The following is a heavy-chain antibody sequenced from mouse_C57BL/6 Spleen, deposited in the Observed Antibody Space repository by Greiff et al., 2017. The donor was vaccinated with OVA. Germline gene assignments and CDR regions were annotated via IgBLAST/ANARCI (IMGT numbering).Heavy chain of an antibody. CDR3: ARSGYYGSSYDWYFDV. Sequence: VQLQQPGTELVKPGASVKLSCKASGYTFTSYWMHWVKQRPAQGLEWIGNINPSNGGTNYNEKFKSKATLTVDKSSSTAYMQLSSLTSEDSAVYYCARSGYYGSSYDWYFDVWGTGTTVTVSS. CDR1: GYTFTSYW. CDR2: INPSNGGT. D-gene: IGHD1-1*01. V-gene: IGHV1-53*01. J-gene: IGHJ1*03.